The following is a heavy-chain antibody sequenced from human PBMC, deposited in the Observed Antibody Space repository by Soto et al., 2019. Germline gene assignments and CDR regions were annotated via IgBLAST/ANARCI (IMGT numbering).Heavy chain of an antibody. J-gene: IGHJ4*02. CDR1: GFAFRSYG. D-gene: IGHD2-15*01. CDR2: IWYDGSNK. Sequence: GGSLRLSCAASGFAFRSYGMHWVRQAPGKGLEWVAFIWYDGSNKYYADSVKGRFTISRDNSKNTLYLQMNSLRAEDTAVYYCARDGYCSGGSCYSVPVFDYWGQGT. V-gene: IGHV3-33*01. CDR3: ARDGYCSGGSCYSVPVFDY.